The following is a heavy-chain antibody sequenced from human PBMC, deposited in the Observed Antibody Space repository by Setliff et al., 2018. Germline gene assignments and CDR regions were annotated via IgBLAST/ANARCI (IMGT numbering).Heavy chain of an antibody. D-gene: IGHD2-2*01. CDR3: ARGVYCSSTSCSPGLNWFDP. V-gene: IGHV4-34*01. J-gene: IGHJ5*02. Sequence: GSLRLSCVASGFTFSNYGMHWVRQAPGKGLEWLGEINHSGSTNCNPSLKSRVTISVDTSKNQFSLRLSSVTAADTAVYYCARGVYCSSTSCSPGLNWFDPWGQGTLVTVSS. CDR1: GFTFSNYG. CDR2: INHSGST.